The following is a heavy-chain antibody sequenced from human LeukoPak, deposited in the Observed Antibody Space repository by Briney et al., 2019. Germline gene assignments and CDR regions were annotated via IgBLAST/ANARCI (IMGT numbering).Heavy chain of an antibody. CDR1: GGSISSSSYY. CDR2: IYYSGST. CDR3: ARDGGPGYDYGDYVGFDY. V-gene: IGHV4-39*07. D-gene: IGHD4-17*01. J-gene: IGHJ4*02. Sequence: SETLSLTCTVSGGSISSSSYYWGWIRQPPGKGLEWIGSIYYSGSTYYNPSLKSRVTISVDTSKNQFSLKLSSVTAADTAVYYCARDGGPGYDYGDYVGFDYWGQGTLVTVSS.